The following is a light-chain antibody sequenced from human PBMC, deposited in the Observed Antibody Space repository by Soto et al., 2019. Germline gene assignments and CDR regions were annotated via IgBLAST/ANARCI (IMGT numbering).Light chain of an antibody. CDR3: QQYGSSPCT. CDR1: QNSGTS. CDR2: SVS. Sequence: EIVLTQSPGTLSLSPGERATLSCRASQNSGTSLAWYQQKPGQAPRLLFYSVSSRATGIPDRFSGSGSGTDFTLTISRLEPEDFAVYYCQQYGSSPCTFGGGTKVEIK. V-gene: IGKV3-20*01. J-gene: IGKJ4*01.